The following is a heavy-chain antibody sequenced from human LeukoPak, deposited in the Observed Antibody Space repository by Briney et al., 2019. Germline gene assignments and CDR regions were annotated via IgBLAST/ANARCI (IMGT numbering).Heavy chain of an antibody. J-gene: IGHJ5*02. CDR2: IRSKAYGGTT. Sequence: GGSLRLSCAASGFTFSNYWMTWVRQAPGKGLEWVGFIRSKAYGGTTEYAASVKGRFTISRDDSKSIAYLQMNSLKTEDTAVYYCTRVNGDILTGYYRNWFDPWGQGTLVTVSS. CDR1: GFTFSNYW. D-gene: IGHD3-9*01. CDR3: TRVNGDILTGYYRNWFDP. V-gene: IGHV3-49*04.